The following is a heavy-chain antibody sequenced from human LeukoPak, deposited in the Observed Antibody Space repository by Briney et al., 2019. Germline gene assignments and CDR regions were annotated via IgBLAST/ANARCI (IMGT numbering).Heavy chain of an antibody. CDR1: GGSISSYY. J-gene: IGHJ4*02. CDR3: ARQPTVVTHDY. CDR2: IYYSGST. D-gene: IGHD4-23*01. V-gene: IGHV4-59*01. Sequence: KPSETLSLTCTVSGGSISSYYWSWIRQPPGKGLEWIGYIYYSGSTNYNPSLKSRVTISVDTSKNQFSLKLSSVTAADTAVYFCARQPTVVTHDYWGQGTLVPVSS.